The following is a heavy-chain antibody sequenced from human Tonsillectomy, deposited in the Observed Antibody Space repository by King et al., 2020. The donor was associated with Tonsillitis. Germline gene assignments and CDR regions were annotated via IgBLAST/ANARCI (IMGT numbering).Heavy chain of an antibody. V-gene: IGHV3-30*02. CDR1: GFIFSNSG. CDR3: AKAPDYDILTGLYYYGMDG. CDR2: IRYDGNTK. J-gene: IGHJ6*02. D-gene: IGHD3-9*01. Sequence: VQLVESGGGVVQPGGSLRLSCAASGFIFSNSGLHWVRQAPGKGLEWVAFIRYDGNTKYYADSEKGRFTISRDNSKNTLYLQMNSLRAADTAVYYCAKAPDYDILTGLYYYGMDGWGQGTTVTVSS.